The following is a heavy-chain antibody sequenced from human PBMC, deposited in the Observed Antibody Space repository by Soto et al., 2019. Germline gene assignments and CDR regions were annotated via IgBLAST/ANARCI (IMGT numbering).Heavy chain of an antibody. CDR2: VVPIFGTA. Sequence: SVKVSCKASGGTFSIYASSWVLQAPVQVLEWMVGVVPIFGTANYAQKFKGRVTITADESTSTAYMELSSLRSEDTAVYYCARDLRGYYDSSGYSHPLPAFDIWGQGTMVTVSS. CDR3: ARDLRGYYDSSGYSHPLPAFDI. V-gene: IGHV1-69*13. D-gene: IGHD3-22*01. CDR1: GGTFSIYA. J-gene: IGHJ3*02.